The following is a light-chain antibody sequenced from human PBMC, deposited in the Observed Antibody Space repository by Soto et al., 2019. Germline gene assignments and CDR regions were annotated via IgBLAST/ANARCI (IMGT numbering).Light chain of an antibody. J-gene: IGKJ2*01. CDR2: DAD. CDR3: KQSFSDPAT. Sequence: DIHMTQSPSSLSASVGDRVTITCRASQSMNTFLNWYQQKPGEAPNLLIYDADKLQRGVPSRFSGSGSGKHFTLTISSLQPEDVATCWCKQSFSDPATFGQGTRREI. V-gene: IGKV1-39*01. CDR1: QSMNTF.